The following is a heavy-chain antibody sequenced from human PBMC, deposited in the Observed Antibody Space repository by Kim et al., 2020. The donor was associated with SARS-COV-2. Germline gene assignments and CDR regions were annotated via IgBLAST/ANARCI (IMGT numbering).Heavy chain of an antibody. D-gene: IGHD6-6*01. V-gene: IGHV4-34*01. Sequence: SETLSLTCAVYGGSFSDYYWTWIRQPPGKGLEWIGEINHSGSTSYNPSLTTRVTISVDTSKNQFSLNLSSVTAADTALYYCARAKRIAARFHFDYWGQGT. J-gene: IGHJ4*02. CDR3: ARAKRIAARFHFDY. CDR2: INHSGST. CDR1: GGSFSDYY.